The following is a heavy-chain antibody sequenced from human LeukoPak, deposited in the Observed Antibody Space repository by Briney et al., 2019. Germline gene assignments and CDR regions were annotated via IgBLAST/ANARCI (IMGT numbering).Heavy chain of an antibody. D-gene: IGHD6-13*01. Sequence: GGSLRLSCAASGFTFSSYSMNWVRQAPGKGLEWVSYISSSSSTIYYADSVKGRFTISRDNAKNSLYLQMNSLRAEDTAVYYCARDRAAAADLDFDYWGQGTLDTVSS. J-gene: IGHJ4*02. V-gene: IGHV3-48*04. CDR2: ISSSSSTI. CDR1: GFTFSSYS. CDR3: ARDRAAAADLDFDY.